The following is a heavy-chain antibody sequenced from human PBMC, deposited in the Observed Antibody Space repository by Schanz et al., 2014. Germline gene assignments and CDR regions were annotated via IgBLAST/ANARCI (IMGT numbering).Heavy chain of an antibody. CDR1: GVSISSTNW. D-gene: IGHD3-3*01. CDR2: IYHSGST. Sequence: QVQLQESGPGLVKPSGTLSLTCAVSGVSISSTNWWHWVRQSPGKGLEWIGEIYHSGSTHYNPSLKSRVTILLDPSKNQFPRRLTSLTAADTAVYYCAKFLYDDPSWGQGTLVTVSS. CDR3: AKFLYDDPS. J-gene: IGHJ5*02. V-gene: IGHV4-4*02.